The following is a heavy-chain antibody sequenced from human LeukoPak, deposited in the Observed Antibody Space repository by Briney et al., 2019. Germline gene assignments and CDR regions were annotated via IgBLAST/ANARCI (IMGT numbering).Heavy chain of an antibody. CDR1: GLTFSSYA. D-gene: IGHD2-2*01. Sequence: PGGSLRLSCAASGLTFSSYAMHWVRQAPGKGLEWVAVISYDGSNKYYADSVKGRFTISRDNSKNTLYLQMNSLRAEDTAVYYCARDRVGVQVPAANTNWFDPWGQGTLVTVSS. V-gene: IGHV3-30-3*01. CDR3: ARDRVGVQVPAANTNWFDP. CDR2: ISYDGSNK. J-gene: IGHJ5*02.